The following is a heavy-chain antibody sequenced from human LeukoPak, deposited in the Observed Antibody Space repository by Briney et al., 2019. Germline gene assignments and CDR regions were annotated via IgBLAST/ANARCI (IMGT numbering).Heavy chain of an antibody. CDR1: GGSISSYY. D-gene: IGHD3-16*02. CDR2: IYYSGST. Sequence: SETLSLTCTVSGGSISSYYWSWIRQPPGKGLEWIGYIYYSGSTNYNPSLKSRVTISVDTSKNQFPLKLSSVTAADTAVYYCARLYYDYVWGSYRQDLTLDYWGQGTLVTVSS. V-gene: IGHV4-59*08. J-gene: IGHJ4*02. CDR3: ARLYYDYVWGSYRQDLTLDY.